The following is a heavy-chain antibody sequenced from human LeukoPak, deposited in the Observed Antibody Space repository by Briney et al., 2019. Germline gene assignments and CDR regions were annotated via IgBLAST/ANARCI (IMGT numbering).Heavy chain of an antibody. J-gene: IGHJ4*02. D-gene: IGHD3-22*01. CDR3: ARADYDSSGYSKPFYY. CDR1: GFTFSSYS. V-gene: IGHV3-21*01. Sequence: GGSLRLSCAASGFTFSSYSMNWVRQAPGKGLEWVSSISSSSYIYYADSVKGRFTISRDNAKNSLYLQMNSLRAEDTAVYYCARADYDSSGYSKPFYYWGQGTLVTVSS. CDR2: ISSSSYI.